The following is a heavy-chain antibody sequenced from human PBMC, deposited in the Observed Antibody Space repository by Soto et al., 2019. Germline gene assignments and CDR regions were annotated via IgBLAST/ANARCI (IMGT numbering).Heavy chain of an antibody. D-gene: IGHD3-9*01. CDR3: AARRGVDAGYYFDY. CDR2: ISGSGDAT. CDR1: GFTFTNYA. V-gene: IGHV3-23*01. Sequence: GGSLRLSCAASGFTFTNYAMNWVRQAPGKGLEWLSAISGSGDATFYADSVKGRFTISRDNSQSTLHLQMYGLRAEDTALYYCAARRGVDAGYYFDYWGQGALVTVSS. J-gene: IGHJ4*02.